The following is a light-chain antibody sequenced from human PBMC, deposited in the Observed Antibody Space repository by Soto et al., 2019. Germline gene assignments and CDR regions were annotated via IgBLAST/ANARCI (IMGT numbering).Light chain of an antibody. CDR2: DVS. CDR1: SSAVGGYKY. Sequence: QSVLTQPASLSGSPGQSITISCTGPSSAVGGYKYVSWYQQLPGKAPKLIIYDVSHRPSGVSSRFSGSKSGNTASLTISGLRAEDEADYYCSSYTSSTSLEVVFGGGTKLTVL. CDR3: SSYTSSTSLEVV. J-gene: IGLJ2*01. V-gene: IGLV2-14*03.